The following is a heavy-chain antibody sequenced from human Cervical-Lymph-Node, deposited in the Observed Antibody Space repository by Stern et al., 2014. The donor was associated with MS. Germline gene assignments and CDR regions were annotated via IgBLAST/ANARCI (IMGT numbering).Heavy chain of an antibody. J-gene: IGHJ2*01. D-gene: IGHD3-10*01. Sequence: QVQLVQSGAEVRKPGTSVKVSCKATGYTFTDYSMHLVRQAPGQGLDWMGRINPNRGDTNYAQKFQGRVTMTRDTSISTAYMELKRLRSDDTAVYFCARSPYSYGSGDWYFDLWGRGTLVTVSS. CDR1: GYTFTDYS. CDR3: ARSPYSYGSGDWYFDL. CDR2: INPNRGDT. V-gene: IGHV1-2*06.